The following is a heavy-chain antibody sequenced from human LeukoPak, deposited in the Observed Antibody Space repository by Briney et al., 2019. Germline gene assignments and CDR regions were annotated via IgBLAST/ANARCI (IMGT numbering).Heavy chain of an antibody. CDR2: ISGSGGST. D-gene: IGHD6-19*01. J-gene: IGHJ4*02. CDR3: AKGYSSGWYDSFFDY. V-gene: IGHV3-23*01. Sequence: TGGSLRLSCAASGFTFDDYAMHWVRQAPGKGLEWVSAISGSGGSTYYADSVKGRFTISRDNSKNTLYLQMNSLRAEDTAVYYCAKGYSSGWYDSFFDYWGQGTLVTVSS. CDR1: GFTFDDYA.